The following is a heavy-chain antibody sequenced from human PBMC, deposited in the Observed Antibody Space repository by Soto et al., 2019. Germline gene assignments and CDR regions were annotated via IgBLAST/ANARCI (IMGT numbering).Heavy chain of an antibody. J-gene: IGHJ5*02. D-gene: IGHD3-10*01. Sequence: SETLSLTCAVYGGSFSGYYWSWIRQPPGKGLEWIGEINHSGSTNYNPSLKSRVTISVDTSKNQFSLKLSSVTAADTAVYYCARSEVRGVLKWFDPWGQGTLVT. CDR3: ARSEVRGVLKWFDP. CDR1: GGSFSGYY. CDR2: INHSGST. V-gene: IGHV4-34*01.